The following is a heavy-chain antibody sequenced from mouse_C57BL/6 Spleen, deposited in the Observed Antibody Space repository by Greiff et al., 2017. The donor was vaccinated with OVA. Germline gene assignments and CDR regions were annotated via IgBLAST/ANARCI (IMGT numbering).Heavy chain of an antibody. CDR2: ISSGSSTI. D-gene: IGHD2-14*01. Sequence: EVHLVESGGGLVKPGGSLKLSCAASGFTFSDYGMHWVRQAPEKGLEWVAYISSGSSTIYYADTVKGRFTISRDNAKNTLFLQMTSLRSEDTALYYCARNRRRNYAMDYWGQGTSVTVSS. V-gene: IGHV5-17*01. J-gene: IGHJ4*01. CDR1: GFTFSDYG. CDR3: ARNRRRNYAMDY.